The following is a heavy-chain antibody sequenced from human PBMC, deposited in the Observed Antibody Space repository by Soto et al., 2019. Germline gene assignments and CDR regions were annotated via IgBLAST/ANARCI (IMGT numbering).Heavy chain of an antibody. V-gene: IGHV4-4*02. J-gene: IGHJ4*02. Sequence: SETLSLTCAVSGGSISSSNWWSWVRQPPGKGLEWIGEIYHSGSTNYNPSLKSRVTISVDKSKNQFSLKLSSVTAADTAVYYCASLTYYDFWSGYYLNDYWGQGTLVTVSS. CDR3: ASLTYYDFWSGYYLNDY. CDR1: GGSISSSNW. CDR2: IYHSGST. D-gene: IGHD3-3*01.